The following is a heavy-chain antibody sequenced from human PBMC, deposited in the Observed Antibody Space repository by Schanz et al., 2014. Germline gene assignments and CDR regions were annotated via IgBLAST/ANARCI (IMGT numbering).Heavy chain of an antibody. Sequence: EVQLLESGGGLVQPGGSLRLSCAASGFTFSSYAMSWVRQAPGKGLEWVSGISGSGGSTYYADSVKGRFTISRDSVQNSLYRQMNNQRAGDTAAYYCARGTDWNLHYWGQGALVTVSS. V-gene: IGHV3-23*01. CDR2: ISGSGGST. D-gene: IGHD1-1*01. CDR1: GFTFSSYA. CDR3: ARGTDWNLHY. J-gene: IGHJ4*02.